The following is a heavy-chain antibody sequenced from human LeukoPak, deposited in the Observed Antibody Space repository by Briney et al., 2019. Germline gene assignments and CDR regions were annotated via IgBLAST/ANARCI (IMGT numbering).Heavy chain of an antibody. CDR3: ARGPLLYGSGSYGGDY. CDR2: ISSSSSYI. J-gene: IGHJ4*02. Sequence: GGSLRLSCAASGFTFSSYEMNWVRQAPGKGLEWVSSISSSSSYIYYADSVKGRFTISRDNAKNSLYLQMNSLRAEDTAVYYCARGPLLYGSGSYGGDYWGQGTLVTVSS. D-gene: IGHD3-10*01. CDR1: GFTFSSYE. V-gene: IGHV3-21*01.